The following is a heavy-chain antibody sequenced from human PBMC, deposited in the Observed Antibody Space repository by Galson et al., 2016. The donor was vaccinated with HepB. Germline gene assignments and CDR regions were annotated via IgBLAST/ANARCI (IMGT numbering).Heavy chain of an antibody. CDR2: ISNRGSFT. J-gene: IGHJ4*02. CDR1: GFSFSDYY. D-gene: IGHD3-22*01. Sequence: SLRLSCAASGFSFSDYYMTWIRQAPGKGLEWVSHISNRGSFTNYADSVKGRFTISRDNAKKSLHLQMSSLRAEDTAVYYCGAGYYNSSGYYSGDDFWGLGTLVTVSS. V-gene: IGHV3-11*03. CDR3: GAGYYNSSGYYSGDDF.